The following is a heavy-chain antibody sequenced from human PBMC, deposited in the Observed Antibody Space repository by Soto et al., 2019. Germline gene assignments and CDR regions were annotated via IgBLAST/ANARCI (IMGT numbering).Heavy chain of an antibody. D-gene: IGHD3-22*01. J-gene: IGHJ4*02. CDR3: ARLTYYYDSSGYRGLLFDY. CDR2: IYHSGST. CDR1: GGSISSGGYS. V-gene: IGHV4-30-2*01. Sequence: SETLSLTCSVSGGSISSGGYSWSVSRHPPWTGLEWIGYIYHSGSTYYNQSLKSRVTISVDRSKNQFSLKLSSVTAADTAVYYCARLTYYYDSSGYRGLLFDYWGKGTLVTVSS.